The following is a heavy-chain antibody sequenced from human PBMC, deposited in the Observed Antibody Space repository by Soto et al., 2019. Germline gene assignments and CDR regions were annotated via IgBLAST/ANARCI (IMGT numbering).Heavy chain of an antibody. J-gene: IGHJ4*02. CDR1: DGSSNNYY. Sequence: QVQLQQWGAGLLKPSETLSLTCAVYDGSSNNYYWSWIRQPPGKGLEWIGEINHNGSTNYNASLKSRVTISEDTSKKQFSLELRFVTAADTAVYYCARGGLIRGVLYYWGQGPLVTVSS. D-gene: IGHD3-10*01. CDR3: ARGGLIRGVLYY. V-gene: IGHV4-34*01. CDR2: INHNGST.